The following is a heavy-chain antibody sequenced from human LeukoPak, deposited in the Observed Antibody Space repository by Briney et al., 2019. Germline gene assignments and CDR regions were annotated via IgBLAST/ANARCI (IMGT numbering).Heavy chain of an antibody. J-gene: IGHJ4*02. Sequence: SETLSLTCTVSGGSISSGDYYWSWVRQHPGKGLEWIGSIFYSGSTYYNPSLKSRVSISVDTSKNQFSLKLSSVTAADTAVYYCARGMLTCSGGSCYSSGFDYWGQGTLVTVSS. CDR3: ARGMLTCSGGSCYSSGFDY. CDR1: GGSISSGDYY. D-gene: IGHD2-15*01. V-gene: IGHV4-30-4*01. CDR2: IFYSGST.